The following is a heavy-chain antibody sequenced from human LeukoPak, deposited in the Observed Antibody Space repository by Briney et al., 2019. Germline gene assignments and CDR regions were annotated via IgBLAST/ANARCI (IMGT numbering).Heavy chain of an antibody. J-gene: IGHJ4*02. V-gene: IGHV4-38-2*02. D-gene: IGHD3-10*01. CDR2: IYTSGST. Sequence: SETLSLTCTVSGYSISSGYYWGWIRQPPGKGLEWIGRIYTSGSTNYNPSLKSRVTMSVDTSKNQFSLKLSSVTAADTAVYYCARLIWFGNYHYFDYWGQGTLVTVSS. CDR1: GYSISSGYY. CDR3: ARLIWFGNYHYFDY.